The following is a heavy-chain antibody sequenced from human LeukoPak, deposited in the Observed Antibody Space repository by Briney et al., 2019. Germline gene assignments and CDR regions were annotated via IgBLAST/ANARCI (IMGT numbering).Heavy chain of an antibody. V-gene: IGHV3-7*01. D-gene: IGHD4-17*01. CDR2: IKPDGSDS. J-gene: IGHJ4*02. Sequence: GGSLRLSCAASGFTVSSSYMSWVRQGPGKGLEWVASIKPDGSDSHHVDSVMGRFTISRDNAKNLLYLQMNSLSAEDTAVYYCARLFGGVTTFDYWGQGALVTVSS. CDR1: GFTVSSSY. CDR3: ARLFGGVTTFDY.